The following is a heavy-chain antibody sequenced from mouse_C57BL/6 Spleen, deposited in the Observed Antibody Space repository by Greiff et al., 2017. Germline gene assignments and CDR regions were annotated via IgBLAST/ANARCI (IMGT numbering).Heavy chain of an antibody. V-gene: IGHV7-3*01. J-gene: IGHJ1*03. Sequence: EVKLVESGGGLVQPGGSLSLSCAASGFTFTDYYMSWVRQPPGKALEWLGFIRNKANGYTTEYSASVKGRFTISRDNSQSILYLQMNALRAEDSATYYCARYWDWYFDVWGTGTTVTVSS. CDR2: IRNKANGYTT. CDR1: GFTFTDYY. CDR3: ARYWDWYFDV. D-gene: IGHD4-1*01.